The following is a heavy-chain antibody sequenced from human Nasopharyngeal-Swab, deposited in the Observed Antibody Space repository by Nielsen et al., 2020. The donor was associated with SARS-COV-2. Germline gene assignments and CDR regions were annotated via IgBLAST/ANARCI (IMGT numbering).Heavy chain of an antibody. CDR3: ARDRSPYGSGSYLWFDP. CDR2: ISAYSGNT. D-gene: IGHD3-10*01. V-gene: IGHV1-18*01. J-gene: IGHJ5*02. Sequence: WVRQAPGQGLEWMGWISAYSGNTNYVQKLQGRVTMTTDTSTSTACMELRSLRSDDTAVYYCARDRSPYGSGSYLWFDPWGQGTLVTVSS.